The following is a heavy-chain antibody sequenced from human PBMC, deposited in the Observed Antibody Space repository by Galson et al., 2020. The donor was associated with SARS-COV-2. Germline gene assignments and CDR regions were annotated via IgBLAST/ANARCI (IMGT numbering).Heavy chain of an antibody. CDR3: AKSVIPAARKMYYYGMEV. Sequence: GESLRLSCAASGFTFSNYAMNWVRQAPGKGLEWVSAISGSGGNTSYADSVKGRFTITTDNSKNTLYVQMNSLRAEDTGIYYCAKSVIPAARKMYYYGMEVWGQGTT. J-gene: IGHJ6*01. CDR1: GFTFSNYA. D-gene: IGHD2-2*01. CDR2: ISGSGGNT. V-gene: IGHV3-23*01.